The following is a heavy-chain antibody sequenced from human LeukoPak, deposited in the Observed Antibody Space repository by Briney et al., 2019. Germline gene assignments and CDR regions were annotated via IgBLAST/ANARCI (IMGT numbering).Heavy chain of an antibody. Sequence: QPGRSLRLSCAASGFSFSSYGMHWVRQAPGKGLEWVALISYDGSDKYYADSVRGRFTISRDNSENTLHLQVDSLRAEDTAVYYCAKGRWNDRNWGQGTLVTVSS. CDR1: GFSFSSYG. V-gene: IGHV3-30*18. J-gene: IGHJ4*02. D-gene: IGHD1-1*01. CDR2: ISYDGSDK. CDR3: AKGRWNDRN.